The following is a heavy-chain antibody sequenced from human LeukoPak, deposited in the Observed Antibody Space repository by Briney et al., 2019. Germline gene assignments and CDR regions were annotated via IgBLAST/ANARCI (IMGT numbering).Heavy chain of an antibody. CDR3: ARDGIDYYDKFAFDI. J-gene: IGHJ3*02. D-gene: IGHD3-22*01. CDR2: INHSGST. Sequence: SETLSLTCAVYGGSFSGYYWSWIRQPPGKGLEWIGEINHSGSTNYNPSLKSRVTISVDTSKDQFSLKLSSVTAADTAVYYCARDGIDYYDKFAFDIWGQGTMVTVSS. CDR1: GGSFSGYY. V-gene: IGHV4-34*01.